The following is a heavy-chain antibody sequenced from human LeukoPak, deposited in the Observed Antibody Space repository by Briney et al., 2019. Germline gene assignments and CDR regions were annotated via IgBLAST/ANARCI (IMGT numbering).Heavy chain of an antibody. CDR2: INHSGST. D-gene: IGHD3-10*01. CDR1: GGSFSGYY. V-gene: IGHV4-34*01. Sequence: PSETLSLTCAVYGGSFSGYYWSWIRQPPGKGLAWSGEINHSGSTNYNPSLKSRVTISVDTSKNQFSLKLSSVTAADTAVYYCARAGGTMVRGVAQIDYWGQGTLVTVSS. CDR3: ARAGGTMVRGVAQIDY. J-gene: IGHJ4*02.